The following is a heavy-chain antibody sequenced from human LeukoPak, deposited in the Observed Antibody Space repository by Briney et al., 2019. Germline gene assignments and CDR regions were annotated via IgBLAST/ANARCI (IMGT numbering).Heavy chain of an antibody. V-gene: IGHV4-4*02. Sequence: SGTLSLTCAVSGGSISSSNWWSWVRQPPGKGLEWIGEIYHSGSTNYNPSLKSRVTISVDKSKNQFSLKLSSVTAADTAVYYCARVSGYCSSTSCSRYNWFDPWGQGTLVTVSS. CDR3: ARVSGYCSSTSCSRYNWFDP. D-gene: IGHD2-2*01. CDR2: IYHSGST. J-gene: IGHJ5*02. CDR1: GGSISSSNW.